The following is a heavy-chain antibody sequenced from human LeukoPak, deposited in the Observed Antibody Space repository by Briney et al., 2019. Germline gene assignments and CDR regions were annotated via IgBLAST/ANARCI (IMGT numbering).Heavy chain of an antibody. D-gene: IGHD6-19*01. CDR2: ISSSSSYT. J-gene: IGHJ6*02. V-gene: IGHV3-11*03. CDR1: RFTFSDYY. Sequence: PGGSLRLSCAASRFTFSDYYMSWIRQAPGKGLEWVSYISSSSSYTNYADSVKGRFTISRDNAKNSLYLQMNSLRAEDTAVYYCARLAGLTNYYYYGMDVWGQGTTVTVSS. CDR3: ARLAGLTNYYYYGMDV.